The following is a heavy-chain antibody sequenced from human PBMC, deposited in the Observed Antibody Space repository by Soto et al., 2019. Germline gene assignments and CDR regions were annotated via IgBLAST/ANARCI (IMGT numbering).Heavy chain of an antibody. CDR2: ISPIIGTA. CDR1: GYTFTSYG. V-gene: IGHV1-69*13. D-gene: IGHD6-13*01. CDR3: ARSTPQLVSGYYYYGMDV. Sequence: SVKVSCKASGYTFTSYGISWVRQAPGQGLEWMGGISPIIGTANYAQKYQGRVTITADESTSTAYMELSSLRSEDTAVYYCARSTPQLVSGYYYYGMDVWGQGTTVTVSS. J-gene: IGHJ6*02.